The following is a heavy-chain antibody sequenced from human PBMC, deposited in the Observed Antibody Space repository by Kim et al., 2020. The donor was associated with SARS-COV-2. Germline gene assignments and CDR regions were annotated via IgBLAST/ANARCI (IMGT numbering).Heavy chain of an antibody. CDR2: IIPIFGTA. V-gene: IGHV1-69*13. CDR1: GGTFSSYA. Sequence: SVKVSCKASGGTFSSYAISWVRQAPGQGLEWMGGIIPIFGTANYAQKFQGRVTITADESTSTAYMELSSLRSEDTAVYYCAREGRAAADSEYYYYGMDVWGQGTTVTVSS. J-gene: IGHJ6*02. D-gene: IGHD6-13*01. CDR3: AREGRAAADSEYYYYGMDV.